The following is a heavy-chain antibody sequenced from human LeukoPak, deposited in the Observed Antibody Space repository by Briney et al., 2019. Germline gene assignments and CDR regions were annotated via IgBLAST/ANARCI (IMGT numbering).Heavy chain of an antibody. D-gene: IGHD3-3*01. CDR3: ARAHYYDFWSGYYTGSRYFDY. Sequence: GASVKVSCKASGYTFTGYYMHWVRQAPGQGLEWMGWINPNSGGTNCAQKFQGRVTMTRDTSISTAYMELSRLRSDDTAVYYCARAHYYDFWSGYYTGSRYFDYWGQGTLVTVSS. J-gene: IGHJ4*02. V-gene: IGHV1-2*02. CDR2: INPNSGGT. CDR1: GYTFTGYY.